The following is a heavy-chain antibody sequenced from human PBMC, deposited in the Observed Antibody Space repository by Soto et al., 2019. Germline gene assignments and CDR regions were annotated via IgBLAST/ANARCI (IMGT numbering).Heavy chain of an antibody. J-gene: IGHJ4*02. D-gene: IGHD3-10*01. V-gene: IGHV1-69*02. CDR3: ASSYGSGYRAFDY. Sequence: QVQLVQSGAEVKRPGSSVKVSCKASGDTFNFYSINWVRQAPGVGLEWMGRVNPIVSMSNYAQKFHGRVTKTADKSTSTAYMELSSLRSEDTAIYYCASSYGSGYRAFDYWGQGALVTVSS. CDR2: VNPIVSMS. CDR1: GDTFNFYS.